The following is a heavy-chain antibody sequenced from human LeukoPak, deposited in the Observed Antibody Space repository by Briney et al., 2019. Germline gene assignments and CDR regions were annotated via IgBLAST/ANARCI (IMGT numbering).Heavy chain of an antibody. J-gene: IGHJ5*02. Sequence: ASVRLSCKASGYIFSSYGISWVRQAPGQGLEWMGWISAYNGNTNYAQTVQGRVTITTDTSTSTAYMEMRSLRSDDTAVYYCARAAMLLGVFIWSDPWGQGTLVTVSS. CDR2: ISAYNGNT. D-gene: IGHD3-10*01. V-gene: IGHV1-18*01. CDR3: ARAAMLLGVFIWSDP. CDR1: GYIFSSYG.